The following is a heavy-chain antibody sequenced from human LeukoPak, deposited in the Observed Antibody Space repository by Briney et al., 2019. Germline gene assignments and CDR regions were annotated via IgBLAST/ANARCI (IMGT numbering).Heavy chain of an antibody. CDR3: ARDSYYYDSSSYVYFDY. J-gene: IGHJ4*02. V-gene: IGHV4-4*07. D-gene: IGHD3-22*01. CDR1: GGSISSYY. Sequence: SETLSLTCTVSGGSISSYYWSWIRQPAGKGLEWIGRIYTSGSTNYNPSLKSRVTMSVDTSKNQFSLKLSSVTAADTAVYYCARDSYYYDSSSYVYFDYWGQGTLVTVSS. CDR2: IYTSGST.